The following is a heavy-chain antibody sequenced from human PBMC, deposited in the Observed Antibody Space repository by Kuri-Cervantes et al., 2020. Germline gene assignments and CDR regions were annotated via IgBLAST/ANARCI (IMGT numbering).Heavy chain of an antibody. V-gene: IGHV1-45*02. Sequence: SVKVSCKASGYTFTYRYLHWVRQAPGQALEWMGWITPFNGNTNYAQKFQDRVTITRDRSMSTAYMELSSLRSEDTGVYYCARLAVTTKGPFDYWGQGTLVTVSS. J-gene: IGHJ4*02. CDR3: ARLAVTTKGPFDY. D-gene: IGHD4-17*01. CDR2: ITPFNGNT. CDR1: GYTFTYRY.